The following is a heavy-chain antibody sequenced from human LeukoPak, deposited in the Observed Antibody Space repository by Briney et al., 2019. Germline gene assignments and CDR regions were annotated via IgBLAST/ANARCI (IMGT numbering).Heavy chain of an antibody. CDR2: IYYSGST. Sequence: SETLSLTCTVSGGSISSSSYYWGWIRQPPGKGLEWIGSIYYSGSTYYNSSLKSRVTISVDTSKNQFSLKLSSVTAADTAVYYCARDEGSSGWYVFDYWGQGTLVTVSS. CDR1: GGSISSSSYY. V-gene: IGHV4-39*07. J-gene: IGHJ4*02. D-gene: IGHD6-19*01. CDR3: ARDEGSSGWYVFDY.